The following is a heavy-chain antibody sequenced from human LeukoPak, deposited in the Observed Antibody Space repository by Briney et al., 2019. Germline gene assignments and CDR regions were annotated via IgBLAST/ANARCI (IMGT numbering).Heavy chain of an antibody. D-gene: IGHD2-8*01. Sequence: PGGSLRLSCAASGFTFDDYAMHWVRQAPGKGLEWVSLISWDGGSTYYADSVKGRFTISRDNSKNSLYLQMNSLRAEDTALYYCAKDALGYCTNGVCYYMDVWGKGTTVTVSS. CDR3: AKDALGYCTNGVCYYMDV. CDR1: GFTFDDYA. V-gene: IGHV3-43D*03. J-gene: IGHJ6*03. CDR2: ISWDGGST.